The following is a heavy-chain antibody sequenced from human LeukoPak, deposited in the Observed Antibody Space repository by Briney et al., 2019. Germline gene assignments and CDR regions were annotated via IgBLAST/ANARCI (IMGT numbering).Heavy chain of an antibody. Sequence: ASVKVSCKASGYTFTGYYMHWVRQAPGQGLEWMGWINPNSGGTNYAQKFQGWVTMTRDTSISTAYMELSRLRSDDTAVYYCARWGSGWLTDPYYFDYWGQRTLVTVSS. CDR3: ARWGSGWLTDPYYFDY. CDR2: INPNSGGT. J-gene: IGHJ4*02. CDR1: GYTFTGYY. V-gene: IGHV1-2*04. D-gene: IGHD6-19*01.